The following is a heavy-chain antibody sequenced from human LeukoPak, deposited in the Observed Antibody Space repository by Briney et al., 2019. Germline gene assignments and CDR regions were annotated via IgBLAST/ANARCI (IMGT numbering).Heavy chain of an antibody. CDR1: GYTFTNFD. D-gene: IGHD1/OR15-1a*01. J-gene: IGHJ4*02. V-gene: IGHV1-8*01. Sequence: GASVKVSCKASGYTFTNFDINWVRQAPGQGLGWMGWMNPVSGKAGSAQKFQGRVTLTRDTSISTAYMEVSSLRFDDTAFYYCARAPMGTAPLYWGQGTLVTVSS. CDR2: MNPVSGKA. CDR3: ARAPMGTAPLY.